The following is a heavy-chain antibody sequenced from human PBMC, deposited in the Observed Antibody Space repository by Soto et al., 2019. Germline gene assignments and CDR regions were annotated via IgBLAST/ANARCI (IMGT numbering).Heavy chain of an antibody. Sequence: QVQLVQSEAEVKKPGSSVKVSCKSSGLTFRSDSISWVRQAPGQGLEWMGGIIPISRTPTYAQKFQGRVTISADESTRTAYMEVTSLTFEDTAVYYCARGVASSDWGQGTLVTVCS. J-gene: IGHJ4*02. D-gene: IGHD5-12*01. CDR1: GLTFRSDS. CDR3: ARGVASSD. V-gene: IGHV1-69*01. CDR2: IIPISRTP.